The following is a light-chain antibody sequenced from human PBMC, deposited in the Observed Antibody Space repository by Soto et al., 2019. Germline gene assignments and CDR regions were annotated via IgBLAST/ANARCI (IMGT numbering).Light chain of an antibody. V-gene: IGKV1-5*03. CDR1: QSISTW. J-gene: IGKJ1*01. CDR3: QQYSGYPGT. Sequence: DIQMTQSPSTLSASVGDRVTITCRASQSISTWLAWYQQKPQKAHNLLISKASTLESGIPSRFSGSGSGTEFTLTISSLQPDDFATYYCQQYSGYPGTFGQGTKVEVK. CDR2: KAS.